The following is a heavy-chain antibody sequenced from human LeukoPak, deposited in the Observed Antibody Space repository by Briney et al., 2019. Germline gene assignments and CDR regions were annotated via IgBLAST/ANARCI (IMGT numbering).Heavy chain of an antibody. Sequence: PGGSLRLSCAASGFIFSNNYMSWVRQAPGRGLEWLATIWPDGSEKRYVDSLRGRVTISRDNVERSLYLQMNSLRAEDTAVYYCAKLKGQVTTWDSWGLGIQVTVSS. CDR2: IWPDGSEK. CDR3: AKLKGQVTTWDS. D-gene: IGHD2-21*02. V-gene: IGHV3-7*03. CDR1: GFIFSNNY. J-gene: IGHJ5*01.